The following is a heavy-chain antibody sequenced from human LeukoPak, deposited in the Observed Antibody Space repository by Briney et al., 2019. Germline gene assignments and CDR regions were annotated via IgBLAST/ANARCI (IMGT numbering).Heavy chain of an antibody. CDR2: ISGSGDNT. Sequence: GGSLRLSCAASGFTFSNYAMSWVRQAPGKGLEWVSAISGSGDNTYYADSVKGQFTVSRDNSKNSLYLQMNSLRAEDTAVYYCARDGGSYDYWGQGTLVTVSS. V-gene: IGHV3-23*01. J-gene: IGHJ4*02. CDR1: GFTFSNYA. D-gene: IGHD1-26*01. CDR3: ARDGGSYDY.